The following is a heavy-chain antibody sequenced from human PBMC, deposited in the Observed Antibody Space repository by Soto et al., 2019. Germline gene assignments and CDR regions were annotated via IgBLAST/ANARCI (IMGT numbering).Heavy chain of an antibody. D-gene: IGHD2-2*01. V-gene: IGHV1-2*04. CDR2: INPNSGGT. J-gene: IGHJ3*02. Sequence: ASVEVFCKASGYTFTGYYMHWVRQVPGQGLEWMGWINPNSGGTNYAQKFQGWVTMTRDTSISTAYMELSMLRSDDTVAYFWARPLPVDSAAAFGITGDRTRDTV. CDR3: ARPLPVDSAAAFGI. CDR1: GYTFTGYY.